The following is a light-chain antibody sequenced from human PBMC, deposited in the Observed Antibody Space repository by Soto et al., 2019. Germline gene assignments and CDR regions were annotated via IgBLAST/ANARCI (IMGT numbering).Light chain of an antibody. CDR1: SSDIGRYNF. Sequence: QSSLTHPASMSGSPGQSITISCTGTSSDIGRYNFVSWYQHHPGKAPKLIIYEATKRPSGVSYRFSGSKSGNTASLTISGLQAEDEADYYCTSYTITSPYVLGTGTKVTVL. CDR2: EAT. CDR3: TSYTITSPYV. V-gene: IGLV2-14*01. J-gene: IGLJ1*01.